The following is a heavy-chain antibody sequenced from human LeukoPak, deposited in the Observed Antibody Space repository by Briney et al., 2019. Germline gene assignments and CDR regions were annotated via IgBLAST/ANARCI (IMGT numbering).Heavy chain of an antibody. Sequence: SETLSLTCSVSGDSITSSSHYWGWIRQPPEMGLDWIGSLYHSGSSSYNPSLKSRVTISVDTSKNQFSLNLSSVTAADTAVYYCARHLHYSYYYYIDVWGKGTTVTVSS. CDR3: ARHLHYSYYYYIDV. CDR1: GDSITSSSHY. J-gene: IGHJ6*03. CDR2: LYHSGSS. V-gene: IGHV4-39*01.